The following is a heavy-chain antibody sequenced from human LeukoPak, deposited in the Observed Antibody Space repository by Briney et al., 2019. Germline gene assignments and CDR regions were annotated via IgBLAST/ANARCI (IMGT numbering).Heavy chain of an antibody. D-gene: IGHD3-22*01. CDR2: IYYSGST. Sequence: PSETLSLTCTVSGGSISSYYWSWLRQPPGKGLEWIGYIYYSGSTNYNPSLKSRVTISVDTSKNQFSLKLSSVTAADTAVYYCARGGYYDSSGYSGDYWGQGTLVTVSS. CDR1: GGSISSYY. V-gene: IGHV4-59*01. CDR3: ARGGYYDSSGYSGDY. J-gene: IGHJ4*02.